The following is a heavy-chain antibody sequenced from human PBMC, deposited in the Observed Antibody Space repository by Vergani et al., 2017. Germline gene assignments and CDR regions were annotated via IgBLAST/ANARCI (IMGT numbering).Heavy chain of an antibody. CDR3: ARSRVRGYSEY. CDR2: ISSSSSTI. Sequence: VQLVESGGGVVQPGGSLRLSCAASGFTFSSYSMNWVRQAPGKGLEWVSYISSSSSTIYYADSVKGRFTISRDNAKNSLYLQMNSLRAEDTAVYYCARSRVRGYSEYWGQGTLVTVSS. J-gene: IGHJ4*02. V-gene: IGHV3-48*01. CDR1: GFTFSSYS. D-gene: IGHD5-12*01.